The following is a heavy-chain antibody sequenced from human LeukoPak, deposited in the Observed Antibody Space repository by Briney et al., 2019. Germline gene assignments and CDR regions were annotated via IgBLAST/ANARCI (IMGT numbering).Heavy chain of an antibody. CDR1: GASISSGTYY. Sequence: SQTLSLTCTVSGASISSGTYYWSWIRQHPGKGLEWIGYIYYNRSIYYNPSLKSRVTISVDTSKNQFSLKLSAVTAADTAVYYCARDLLDTAMVHYWYFDLWGRGTLVTVSS. J-gene: IGHJ2*01. D-gene: IGHD5-18*01. V-gene: IGHV4-31*03. CDR2: IYYNRSI. CDR3: ARDLLDTAMVHYWYFDL.